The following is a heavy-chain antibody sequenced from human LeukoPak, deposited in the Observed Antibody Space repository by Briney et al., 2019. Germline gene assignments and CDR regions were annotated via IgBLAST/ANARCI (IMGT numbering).Heavy chain of an antibody. CDR2: INHSENT. D-gene: IGHD3/OR15-3a*01. Sequence: SETLSFTCAVYGGSFSGYYWSWIRQPPGKGLEWIGEINHSENTDYNPSLKSRVTISVDTSKNQLSLKLSSVTAADTAVYYCARHLRWRTSFSPFDYWGQGTLVTVSS. CDR3: ARHLRWRTSFSPFDY. J-gene: IGHJ4*02. V-gene: IGHV4-34*01. CDR1: GGSFSGYY.